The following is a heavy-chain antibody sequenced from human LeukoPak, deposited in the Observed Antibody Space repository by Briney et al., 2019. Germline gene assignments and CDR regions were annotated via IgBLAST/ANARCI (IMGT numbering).Heavy chain of an antibody. Sequence: PSETLSLTCTVSGGSVSSGSYYWSWIRQPPGKGLEWIGYIYYSGSTNYNPSLKSRVTISVDTSKNQFSLKLSSVTAADTVVYYCARKGLLWFGESPDAFDIWGQGTMVTVSS. CDR1: GGSVSSGSYY. CDR3: ARKGLLWFGESPDAFDI. D-gene: IGHD3-10*01. J-gene: IGHJ3*02. CDR2: IYYSGST. V-gene: IGHV4-61*01.